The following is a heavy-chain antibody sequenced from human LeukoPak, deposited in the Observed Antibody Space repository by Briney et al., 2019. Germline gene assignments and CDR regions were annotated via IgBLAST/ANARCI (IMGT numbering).Heavy chain of an antibody. Sequence: GGSLRLSCAASGFTFRSYGMHWVRQAPGKGLEWVAITSFDGRNKYYADSVKGRFTISRDNSKNTLYLQMNSLRADDTAVYYCAKGLRYSDNWGQGTLVTVSS. V-gene: IGHV3-30*18. D-gene: IGHD3-9*01. J-gene: IGHJ4*02. CDR2: TSFDGRNK. CDR3: AKGLRYSDN. CDR1: GFTFRSYG.